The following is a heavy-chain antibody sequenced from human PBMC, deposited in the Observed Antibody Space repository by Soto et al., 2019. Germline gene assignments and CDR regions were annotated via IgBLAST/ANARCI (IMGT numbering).Heavy chain of an antibody. J-gene: IGHJ4*02. V-gene: IGHV4-30-4*01. CDR1: GGSISSGDYY. CDR2: IYYSGST. CDR3: ARTAEPYDSSDPFDY. Sequence: PSETLSLTCTVSGGSISSGDYYWSWIRQPPGKGLEWIGYIYYSGSTYYNPSLKSRVTISRDNAQNSLYLQMNSLRAEDTAVYYCARTAEPYDSSDPFDYWGQGTLVTVSS. D-gene: IGHD3-22*01.